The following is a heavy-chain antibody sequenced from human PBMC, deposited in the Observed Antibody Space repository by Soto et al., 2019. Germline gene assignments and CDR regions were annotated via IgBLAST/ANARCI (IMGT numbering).Heavy chain of an antibody. D-gene: IGHD2-8*01. CDR3: AKDLCGRGTGVCYTFDY. V-gene: IGHV3-30*18. CDR1: GFTFSSYG. J-gene: IGHJ4*02. Sequence: PGGSLRLSCAASGFTFSSYGMHWVRQAPVKGLEWVAVISYDGSNKYYADSVKGRFTISRDNSKNTLYLQMNSLRAEDTAVYYCAKDLCGRGTGVCYTFDYWGQGTLVTVSS. CDR2: ISYDGSNK.